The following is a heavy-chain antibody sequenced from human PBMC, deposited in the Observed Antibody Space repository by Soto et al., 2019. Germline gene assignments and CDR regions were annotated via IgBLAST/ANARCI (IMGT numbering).Heavy chain of an antibody. CDR3: AKDMSYDSSGYYFDY. J-gene: IGHJ4*02. CDR2: ISWNSGSI. V-gene: IGHV3-9*01. Sequence: EVQLLESGGGLVQPGGSLRLSCVASGVTFTTNAMDWVRQAPGKGLEWVSGISWNSGSIGYADSVKGRFTISRDNAKNSLYLQMNSLRAEDTALYYCAKDMSYDSSGYYFDYWGQGTLVTVSS. D-gene: IGHD3-22*01. CDR1: GVTFTTNA.